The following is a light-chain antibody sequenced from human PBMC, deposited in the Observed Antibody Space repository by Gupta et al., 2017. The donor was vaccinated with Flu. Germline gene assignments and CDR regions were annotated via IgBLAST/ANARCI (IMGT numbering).Light chain of an antibody. CDR2: QAF. CDR1: QSISTW. V-gene: IGKV1-5*03. CDR3: QQDNTYRT. Sequence: DIQMTQSPSALSASVGDRVTITCRASQSISTWLAWYQQKPGKAPKLLVYQAFSLQTGVSSRFSGSGSGTEFTLTISSLQPDDSATYSFQQDNTYRTFGQGTKVEI. J-gene: IGKJ1*01.